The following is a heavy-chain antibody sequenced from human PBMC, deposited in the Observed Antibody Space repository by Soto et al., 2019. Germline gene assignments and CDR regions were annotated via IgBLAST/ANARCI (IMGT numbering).Heavy chain of an antibody. CDR1: GFTFSSYS. CDR3: ARESEDLTSNFDY. J-gene: IGHJ4*02. V-gene: IGHV3-21*06. CDR2: ISSTTNYI. Sequence: GGSLRLSCAASGFTFSSYSMNWVRQAPGKGLEWVSSISSTTNYIYYGDSMEGRFTISRDNAKNSLYLEMNSLRAEDTAVHYCARESEDLTSNFDYWGQGTLVTVSS.